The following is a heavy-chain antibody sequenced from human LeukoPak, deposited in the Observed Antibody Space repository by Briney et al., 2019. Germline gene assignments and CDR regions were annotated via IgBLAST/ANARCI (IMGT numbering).Heavy chain of an antibody. D-gene: IGHD3-16*02. CDR2: IIGSGGST. CDR1: GFNFSSYI. J-gene: IGHJ4*02. V-gene: IGHV3-23*01. CDR3: AKDMITFGGVIFATPDS. Sequence: GGSLRLACEASGFNFSSYIIRWVRQAPGKGLGWVSAIIGSGGSTYYADSVKGRFTISRDNSKNTLYLQMNSLRAEDTAVYYCAKDMITFGGVIFATPDSWGQGTLFTVSS.